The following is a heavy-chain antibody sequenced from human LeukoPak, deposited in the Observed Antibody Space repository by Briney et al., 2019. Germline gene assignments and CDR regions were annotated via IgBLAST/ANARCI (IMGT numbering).Heavy chain of an antibody. J-gene: IGHJ4*02. V-gene: IGHV3-30*02. D-gene: IGHD4/OR15-4a*01. Sequence: PGGSLRLSCAASGFTFSSYAMHWVRQAPGKGLEWVTFIRNDGSNKYYADSVKGRFTISRDNSKNTLYLQMNSLRADDTAVYCARDTLGEGEDANYAVYYFDYWGQGTVVTVSS. CDR1: GFTFSSYA. CDR2: IRNDGSNK. CDR3: ARDTLGEGEDANYAVYYFDY.